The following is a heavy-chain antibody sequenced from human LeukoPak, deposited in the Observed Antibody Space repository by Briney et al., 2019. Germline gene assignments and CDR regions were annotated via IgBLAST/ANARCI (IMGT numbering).Heavy chain of an antibody. J-gene: IGHJ4*02. CDR2: VAYDGNNK. CDR1: GFIFNTYG. V-gene: IGHV3-30*02. D-gene: IGHD5-24*01. Sequence: GGSLRLSCAASGFIFNTYGMHWVRQAPGKGLEWVAFVAYDGNNKYYADSVKGRFTISRDNSKNTLYLQMNSLGAQDTAVYYCAKDRVLATVVFDYWGQGTLVTVSS. CDR3: AKDRVLATVVFDY.